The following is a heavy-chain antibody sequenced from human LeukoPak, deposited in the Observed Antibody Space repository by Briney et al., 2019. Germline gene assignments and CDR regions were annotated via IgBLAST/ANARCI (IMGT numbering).Heavy chain of an antibody. D-gene: IGHD3-10*01. CDR2: ISDSGGST. Sequence: GGSLRLPCAASGFTFSTHAMSWVRQAPGKGLEWVSGISDSGGSTYYADSVKGRFIISRDTSKNTVYLQMNSLRAEDTAVYYCARDWGITMAYGMDVWGQGTTVTVSS. J-gene: IGHJ6*02. CDR1: GFTFSTHA. CDR3: ARDWGITMAYGMDV. V-gene: IGHV3-23*01.